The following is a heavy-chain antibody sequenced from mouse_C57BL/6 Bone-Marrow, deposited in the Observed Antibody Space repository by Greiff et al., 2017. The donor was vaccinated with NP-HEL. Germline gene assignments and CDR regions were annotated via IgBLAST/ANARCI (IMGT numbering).Heavy chain of an antibody. D-gene: IGHD2-5*01. V-gene: IGHV5-6*01. CDR2: ISSGGSYT. J-gene: IGHJ4*01. CDR3: ARRGPYSNLYYAMDY. CDR1: GFTFSSYG. Sequence: EVQVVESGGDLVKPGGSLKLSCAASGFTFSSYGMSWVRQTPDKRLEWVATISSGGSYTYYPDSVKGRFTISRDNAKNTLYLQMSSLKSEDTAMYYCARRGPYSNLYYAMDYWGQGTSVTVSS.